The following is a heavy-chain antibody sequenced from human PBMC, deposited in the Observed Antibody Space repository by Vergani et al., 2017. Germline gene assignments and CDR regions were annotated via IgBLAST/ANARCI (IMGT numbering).Heavy chain of an antibody. D-gene: IGHD5-12*01. J-gene: IGHJ4*02. CDR1: GGSISSYY. V-gene: IGHV4-59*01. CDR3: ARGGYDPYYFDY. Sequence: QVQLQESGPGLVKPSETLSLTCTVSGGSISSYYWSWIRPPPGKGLEWIGYIYYSGSTNYHPSLKSRVTISVDTSKNQFSLKLSSVTAADTAVYYCARGGYDPYYFDYWGQGTLVTVSS. CDR2: IYYSGST.